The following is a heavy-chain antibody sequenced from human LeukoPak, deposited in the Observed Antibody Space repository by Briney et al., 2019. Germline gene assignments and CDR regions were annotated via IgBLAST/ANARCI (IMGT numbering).Heavy chain of an antibody. J-gene: IGHJ4*02. CDR3: ARDPRYYDILTGYDY. CDR2: IYYSGST. CDR1: GGSISSGGYY. V-gene: IGHV4-39*07. D-gene: IGHD3-9*01. Sequence: SETLSLTCTVSGGSISSGGYYWSWIRQPPGKGLEWIGSIYYSGSTYYNPSLKSRVTISVDTSKNQFSLKLSSVTAADTAVYYCARDPRYYDILTGYDYWGQGTLVTVSS.